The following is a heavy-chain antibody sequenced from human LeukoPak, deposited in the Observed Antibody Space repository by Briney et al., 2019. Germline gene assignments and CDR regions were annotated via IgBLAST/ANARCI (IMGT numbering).Heavy chain of an antibody. CDR3: AKGGYFSYDM. J-gene: IGHJ3*02. CDR2: ISGTHAGRQGTT. CDR1: GFTFSTYD. Sequence: GGSLRLSCAASGFTFSTYDMSWVRQTPGKGLEWVSAISGTHAGRQGTTYYADSVKGRFTISRDDSKNTLYLQMHSLRAEDAAIYFCAKGGYFSYDMWGQGTKVTVSP. V-gene: IGHV3-23*01. D-gene: IGHD2/OR15-2a*01.